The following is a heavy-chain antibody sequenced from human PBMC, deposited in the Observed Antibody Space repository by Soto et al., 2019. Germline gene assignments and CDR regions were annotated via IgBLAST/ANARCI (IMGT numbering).Heavy chain of an antibody. J-gene: IGHJ5*02. Sequence: SETLSLTCTVSGGSVSSLSYCWSWIRQPPRKGLEWIGYIDDSGSTSYNPSLKSRVTISVDTSKNHFSLNLRSVTAADTAVYYCARAARHITVFGVVIRDYNWFDPWGQGXLVTVYS. CDR1: GGSVSSLSYC. D-gene: IGHD3-3*01. CDR2: IDDSGST. V-gene: IGHV4-61*01. CDR3: ARAARHITVFGVVIRDYNWFDP.